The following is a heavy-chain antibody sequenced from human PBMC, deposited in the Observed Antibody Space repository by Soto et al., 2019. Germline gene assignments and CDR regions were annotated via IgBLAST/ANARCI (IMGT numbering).Heavy chain of an antibody. V-gene: IGHV3-11*01. CDR2: ISSSGSTI. CDR1: GFTFSDYY. D-gene: IGHD5-12*01. CDR3: ARGEYSGYGPYYYYGMDV. J-gene: IGHJ6*02. Sequence: PGESLKISCAASGFTFSDYYMSWIRQAPGKGLEWVSYISSSGSTIYYADSVKGRFTISRDNAKNSLYLQMNSLRAEDTAVYYCARGEYSGYGPYYYYGMDVWGQGTTVTVSS.